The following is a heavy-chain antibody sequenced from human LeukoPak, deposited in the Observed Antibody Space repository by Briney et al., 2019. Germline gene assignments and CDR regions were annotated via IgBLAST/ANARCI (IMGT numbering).Heavy chain of an antibody. V-gene: IGHV4-30-2*01. CDR1: GGSISSGGYS. D-gene: IGHD6-13*01. J-gene: IGHJ5*02. CDR2: IYHSGST. CDR3: ARGAIAAAGNWFDP. Sequence: SETLSLTCAVSGGSISSGGYSWSWIRQPPGKGLEWIGYIYHSGSTYYNPSLKGRVTISVDRSKNQFSLKLSSVTAADTAVYYCARGAIAAAGNWFDPWGQGTLVTVSS.